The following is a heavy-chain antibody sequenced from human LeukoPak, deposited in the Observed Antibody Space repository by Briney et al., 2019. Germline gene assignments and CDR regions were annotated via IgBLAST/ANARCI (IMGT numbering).Heavy chain of an antibody. CDR1: GFTFSTYA. D-gene: IGHD6-13*01. CDR2: ISYDGIDQ. Sequence: GGSLRLSCATSGFTFSTYAMHWVRQAPGKGLEWVAVISYDGIDQYYADSVKGRFTISRDNSRNRLYLQMHSLGIEDTAVYYCARDWRPTIAAAGTTSGYFDYWGLGTLVTVSS. CDR3: ARDWRPTIAAAGTTSGYFDY. J-gene: IGHJ4*02. V-gene: IGHV3-30*04.